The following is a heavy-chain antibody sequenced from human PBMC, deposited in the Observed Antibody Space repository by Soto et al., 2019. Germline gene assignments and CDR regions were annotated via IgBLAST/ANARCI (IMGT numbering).Heavy chain of an antibody. CDR2: ISSSSSTI. D-gene: IGHD3-22*01. CDR1: GFTFSSYS. V-gene: IGHV3-48*01. J-gene: IGHJ6*02. Sequence: GGSLRLSCAASGFTFSSYSMNWVRQAPGKGLEWVSYISSSSSTIYYADSVKGRFTISRDNAKNSLYLQMNSLRAEDTAVYYCAREPAPITMIVVRGKNYGMDVWGQGTTVTVSS. CDR3: AREPAPITMIVVRGKNYGMDV.